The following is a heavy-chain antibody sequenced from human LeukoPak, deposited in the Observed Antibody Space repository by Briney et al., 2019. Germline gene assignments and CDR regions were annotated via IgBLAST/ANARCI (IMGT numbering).Heavy chain of an antibody. CDR2: ISATGGST. CDR3: VRNNNNDY. J-gene: IGHJ4*02. V-gene: IGHV3-23*01. CDR1: GFTFSSYA. Sequence: PGGSLRLSCAASGFTFSSYAMSWVRQAPGKGLEWVSSISATGGSTYYADSVKGRSTISRDNSKNTLYLQMNSLRAEDTAVYYCVRNNNNDYWGQGTLVTVSS. D-gene: IGHD2/OR15-2a*01.